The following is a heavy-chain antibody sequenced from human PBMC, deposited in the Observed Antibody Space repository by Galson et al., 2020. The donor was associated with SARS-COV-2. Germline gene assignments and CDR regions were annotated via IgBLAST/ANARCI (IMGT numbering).Heavy chain of an antibody. V-gene: IGHV1-18*04. CDR3: ARDMVTFGGVLVSLY. D-gene: IGHD3-16*02. J-gene: IGHJ4*02. Sequence: ASVKVSCKASGYTFTNYGINWVRQAPGQGIEWMGWISAYNGNTNYAQKFQGRVTMTTDTSTSTAYMELRSLRSDDTAVYFCARDMVTFGGVLVSLYWGQGTLVTVSS. CDR2: ISAYNGNT. CDR1: GYTFTNYG.